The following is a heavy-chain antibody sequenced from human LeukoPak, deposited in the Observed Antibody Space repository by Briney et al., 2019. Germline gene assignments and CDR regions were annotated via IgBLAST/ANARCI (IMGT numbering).Heavy chain of an antibody. Sequence: GGSLRLSCAASGFTFSSYWMSWVRQAPGKGLEWVANIKQDGSEKYYVDSVKGRFTISRDNAKNSLYLQMNSLRAEDTAVYYCARVADYGDYDLLDYWGQGTLVTVSS. V-gene: IGHV3-7*01. D-gene: IGHD4-17*01. J-gene: IGHJ4*02. CDR2: IKQDGSEK. CDR1: GFTFSSYW. CDR3: ARVADYGDYDLLDY.